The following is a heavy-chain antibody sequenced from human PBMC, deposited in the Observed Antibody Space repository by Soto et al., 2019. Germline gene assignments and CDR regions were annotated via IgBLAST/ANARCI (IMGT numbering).Heavy chain of an antibody. CDR2: IVVGSGNT. D-gene: IGHD6-6*01. Sequence: ASVKVSCKASGFTFTSSAVQWVRQARGQRLEWIGWIVVGSGNTNYAQKFQERVTITRDMSTSTAYMELSSLRSEDTAVYYCAAEGRTVGQLEPYYFDYWGQGTLVTVSS. CDR3: AAEGRTVGQLEPYYFDY. V-gene: IGHV1-58*01. J-gene: IGHJ4*02. CDR1: GFTFTSSA.